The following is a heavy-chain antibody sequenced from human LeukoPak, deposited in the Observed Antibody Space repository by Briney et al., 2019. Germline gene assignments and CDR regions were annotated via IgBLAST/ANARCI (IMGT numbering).Heavy chain of an antibody. D-gene: IGHD2-15*01. J-gene: IGHJ6*02. CDR3: ARVHCSGGSCGIDV. Sequence: GGSLRLSCAASGFTFSSYAMHWVRQAPGKGLEYVSAISSNGGSTCYANSVKGRFTISRDNSKNTLYLQMGSLRAEDMAVYYCARVHCSGGSCGIDVWGQGTTVTVSS. CDR2: ISSNGGST. V-gene: IGHV3-64*01. CDR1: GFTFSSYA.